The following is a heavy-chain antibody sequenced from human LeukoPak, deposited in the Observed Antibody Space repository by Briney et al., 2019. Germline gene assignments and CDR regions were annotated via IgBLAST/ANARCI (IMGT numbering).Heavy chain of an antibody. CDR1: GDSISINYN. J-gene: IGHJ4*02. CDR2: IFYSGAT. D-gene: IGHD6-19*01. CDR3: VRHRQWLLFPDY. V-gene: IGHV4-39*01. Sequence: SETLSLTCSVSGDSISINYNWGWVRQPPGKGLEWIGSIFYSGATYYSPSLKSRVTISVDTSKNQFSLKLSSMTAADTAVYYCVRHRQWLLFPDYWGQGTLVTVSS.